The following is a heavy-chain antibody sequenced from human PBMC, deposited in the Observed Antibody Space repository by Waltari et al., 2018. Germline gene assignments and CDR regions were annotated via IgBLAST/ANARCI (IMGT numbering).Heavy chain of an antibody. V-gene: IGHV5-51*01. CDR1: GYFFSNSW. CDR3: ARPPAH. Sequence: EVQLVQSGAEVKKPGESLKISCKGSGYFFSNSWIGWVRQMPGKGLEWMGIIYPDDADARYSPSFQGQVTISADKSISTIYLQWSSLKASDTAVYYCARPPAHWGQGTLVTVSS. J-gene: IGHJ4*02. D-gene: IGHD6-25*01. CDR2: IYPDDADA.